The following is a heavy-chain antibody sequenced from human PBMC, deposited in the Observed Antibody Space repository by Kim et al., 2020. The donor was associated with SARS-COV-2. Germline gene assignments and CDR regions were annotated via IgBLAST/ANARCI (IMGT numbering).Heavy chain of an antibody. Sequence: GGSLRLSCAGSGFTFSTYTINWVRQAPGKGLEWVSCISGNNRDIYYAASVKGRFTVSRDNAKNSVYLQMNTLRAEDTALYYCARERDPQDLEYWGQGTLVTVSS. D-gene: IGHD3-3*01. J-gene: IGHJ1*01. CDR1: GFTFSTYT. CDR3: ARERDPQDLEY. V-gene: IGHV3-21*01. CDR2: ISGNNRDI.